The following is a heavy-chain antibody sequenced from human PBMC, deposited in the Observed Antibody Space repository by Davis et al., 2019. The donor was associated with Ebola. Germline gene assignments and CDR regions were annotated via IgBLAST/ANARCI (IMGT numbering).Heavy chain of an antibody. V-gene: IGHV4-39*02. CDR2: LFYTGTT. CDR1: GGSIGNSNYY. Sequence: MPSETLSLTCSVSGGSIGNSNYYCSWLRQPPGKGLEWIGSLFYTGTTYFNSSLNSRVAVSVDTSRNHFFLKLSSMTATDTAIYYCAIQVVGATRIFDFWGQGALVTVSS. J-gene: IGHJ4*02. CDR3: AIQVVGATRIFDF. D-gene: IGHD1-26*01.